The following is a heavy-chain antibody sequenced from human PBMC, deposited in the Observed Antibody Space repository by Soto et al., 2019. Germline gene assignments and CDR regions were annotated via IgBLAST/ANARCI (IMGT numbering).Heavy chain of an antibody. J-gene: IGHJ4*02. CDR3: AATPTYDYIWGSYGY. CDR1: GFTFTSSA. CDR2: IVVGSGNT. V-gene: IGHV1-58*02. Sequence: ASVKVSCKASGFTFTSSAMQWVRQARGQRLEWIGWIVVGSGNTNYAQKFQERVTITRDMSTSTAYMELSSLRSEDTAVYYCAATPTYDYIWGSYGYWGQGTLVTVSS. D-gene: IGHD3-16*01.